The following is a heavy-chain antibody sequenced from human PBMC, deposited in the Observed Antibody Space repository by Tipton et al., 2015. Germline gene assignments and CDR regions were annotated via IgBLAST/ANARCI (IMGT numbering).Heavy chain of an antibody. CDR3: ARGDDSTAMATGFDY. D-gene: IGHD5-18*01. Sequence: TLSLTCTVSGGSVTSGSYYWSWIRQPPGKGLEWIGYISYTDGAHYNPARKSRVTISVDTSKTQFSLTLTSVTAADTAFYYCARGDDSTAMATGFDYWGQGLLVTVSS. V-gene: IGHV4-61*01. CDR2: ISYTDGA. J-gene: IGHJ4*02. CDR1: GGSVTSGSYY.